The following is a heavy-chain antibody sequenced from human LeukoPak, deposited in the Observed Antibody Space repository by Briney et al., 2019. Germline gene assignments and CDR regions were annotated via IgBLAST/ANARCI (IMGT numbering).Heavy chain of an antibody. CDR2: IDPNGRYT. CDR1: GFTFSNHY. V-gene: IGHV3-74*01. J-gene: IGHJ5*02. Sequence: PGGSLRLSCAASGFTFSNHYMHWVRQAPGKGLVSVSRIDPNGRYTSYADSVKGRFTISRDNAKNTLYLQMNSLSAEDTAVYFCVRGQDPWGQGTLVTVSS. CDR3: VRGQDP.